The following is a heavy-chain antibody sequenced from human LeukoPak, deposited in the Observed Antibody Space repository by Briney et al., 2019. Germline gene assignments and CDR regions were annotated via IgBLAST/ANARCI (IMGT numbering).Heavy chain of an antibody. J-gene: IGHJ3*02. Sequence: ASVKVSCKASGYTFTSYYMHRVRQAPGQGLEWMGIINPSGGSTSYAQKFQGRVTMTRDTSTSTVYMELSSLRSEDTAVYYCATDHSHDAFDIWGQGTMVTVSS. CDR1: GYTFTSYY. CDR2: INPSGGST. D-gene: IGHD2-21*01. V-gene: IGHV1-46*01. CDR3: ATDHSHDAFDI.